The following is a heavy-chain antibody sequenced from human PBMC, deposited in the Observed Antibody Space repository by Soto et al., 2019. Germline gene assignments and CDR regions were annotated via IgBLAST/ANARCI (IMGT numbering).Heavy chain of an antibody. Sequence: QVQLVQSGAEVKKPGASVKVSCKASGYTFTGYYIHWVRQAPGQGLEWMGWINPNSGGTNYAQKFQGRVTMTRDTSISTAYMGVTRLTSDDTAMYYCARQLAYCGGDCYTEPIDYWGQGTLVTVSS. CDR3: ARQLAYCGGDCYTEPIDY. V-gene: IGHV1-2*02. CDR2: INPNSGGT. CDR1: GYTFTGYY. J-gene: IGHJ4*02. D-gene: IGHD2-21*02.